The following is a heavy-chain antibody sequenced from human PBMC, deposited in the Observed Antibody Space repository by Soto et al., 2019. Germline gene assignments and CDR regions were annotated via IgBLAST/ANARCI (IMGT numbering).Heavy chain of an antibody. V-gene: IGHV1-69*06. D-gene: IGHD3-22*01. CDR1: GGTFSSYA. CDR3: ARTRKNYYDRSGYYRDFDY. J-gene: IGHJ4*02. CDR2: IIPIFGTA. Sequence: QVQLVQSGAEVKKPGSSVKVSCKASGGTFSSYAISWVRQSPGQGLEWMGGIIPIFGTANYAQKFQGRVTITADKSTSTAYMELSSLRSEDTAVYYCARTRKNYYDRSGYYRDFDYWGQGTLFTVSA.